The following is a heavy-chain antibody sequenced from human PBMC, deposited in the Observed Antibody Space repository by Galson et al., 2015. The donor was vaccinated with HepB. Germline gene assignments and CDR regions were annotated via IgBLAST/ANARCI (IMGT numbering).Heavy chain of an antibody. D-gene: IGHD6-13*01. J-gene: IGHJ4*02. Sequence: SLRLSCAASGFTFSSYWMNRVRQAPGKGLEWVAAIKQDGSEKYYGDSVKGRFTISRDNAKNSLDLQMNSLRADDTAVYYCARGDGSIWYSYWGQGILVTVSS. CDR1: GFTFSSYW. V-gene: IGHV3-7*03. CDR3: ARGDGSIWYSY. CDR2: IKQDGSEK.